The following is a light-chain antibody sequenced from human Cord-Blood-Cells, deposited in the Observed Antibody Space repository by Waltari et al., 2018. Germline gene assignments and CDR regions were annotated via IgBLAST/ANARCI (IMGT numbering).Light chain of an antibody. J-gene: IGKJ2*01. V-gene: IGKV1-33*01. CDR3: QQYDNLPYT. Sequence: DIQMTQSPSSLSASVGDRVSIPGQASQDISNYLNWYQQKPGKAPKLLIYDASNLETGVPSRFSGSGSGTDFTFTISSLQPEDIATYYCQQYDNLPYTFGQGTKLEIK. CDR1: QDISNY. CDR2: DAS.